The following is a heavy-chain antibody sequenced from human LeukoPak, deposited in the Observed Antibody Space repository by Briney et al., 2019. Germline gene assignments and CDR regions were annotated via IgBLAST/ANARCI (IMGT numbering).Heavy chain of an antibody. V-gene: IGHV2-5*02. D-gene: IGHD5-12*01. J-gene: IGHJ5*02. CDR1: GFSLSTSGVG. CDR2: IYWDDDK. Sequence: AGPTLVNPTPPLTLTCTFSGFSLSTSGVGVGWIRQPPAKALEWLALIYWDDDKRYIASLKSRLTITKDTSKNQVVLTMTNMDPVDTATYYCARSGYIRGVWENWFDPWGRGTLVTVSS. CDR3: ARSGYIRGVWENWFDP.